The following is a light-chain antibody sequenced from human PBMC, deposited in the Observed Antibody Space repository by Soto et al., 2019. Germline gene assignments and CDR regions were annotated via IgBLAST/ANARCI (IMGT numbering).Light chain of an antibody. J-gene: IGKJ4*01. Sequence: TLSASLGDRVTITCRASQSISSWLAWYQQKPGKAPNLLIYKASTLESGVPSRFSGSGSGTEFTLTVSSLQPDDFATYYCQQYDSYPLTFGGGTKVDIK. CDR1: QSISSW. V-gene: IGKV1-5*03. CDR2: KAS. CDR3: QQYDSYPLT.